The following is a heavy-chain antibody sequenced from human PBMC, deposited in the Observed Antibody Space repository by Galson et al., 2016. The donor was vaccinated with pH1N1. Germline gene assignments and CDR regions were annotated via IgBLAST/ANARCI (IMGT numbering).Heavy chain of an antibody. D-gene: IGHD4-17*01. CDR2: IDWDDDK. V-gene: IGHV2-70*01. CDR3: ARIQYGDYVGYFDY. CDR1: GFSPSTSGMC. Sequence: PALVKPPQTLTLTCTFSGFSPSTSGMCVSWIRQPPGKALEWLALIDWDDDKYYSTSLKTRLTISKDTSKNQVVLTMTNMDPVDTATYYCARIQYGDYVGYFDYWGQGTLVTVSS. J-gene: IGHJ4*02.